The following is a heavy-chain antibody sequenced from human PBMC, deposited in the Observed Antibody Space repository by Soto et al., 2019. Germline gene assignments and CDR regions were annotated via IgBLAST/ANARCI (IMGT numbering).Heavy chain of an antibody. D-gene: IGHD5-18*01. V-gene: IGHV3-30*18. CDR3: AKDLSVYSYGRPGGYFDY. CDR2: ISYDGSNK. J-gene: IGHJ4*02. CDR1: GFTFSSYG. Sequence: GGSLRLSCAASGFTFSSYGMHWVRQAPGKGLEWVAVISYDGSNKYYADSVKGRFTISRDNSKNTLYLQINSLRAEDTAVYYCAKDLSVYSYGRPGGYFDYWGQGTLVTVSS.